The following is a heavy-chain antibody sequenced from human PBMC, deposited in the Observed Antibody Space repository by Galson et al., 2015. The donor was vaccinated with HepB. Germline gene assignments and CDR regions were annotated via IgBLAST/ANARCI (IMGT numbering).Heavy chain of an antibody. V-gene: IGHV5-10-1*01. Sequence: QSGAEVKKPGESLRISCKGSGYNFTSYWISWVRQMPGKGLEWMGRIDPSDSYTNYSPSFQGHVTISADKSISTAYLQWSSLKASDPAMYYWARQYSSSSLLPGEFDYWGQGTLVTVSS. D-gene: IGHD6-6*01. CDR1: GYNFTSYW. CDR3: ARQYSSSSLLPGEFDY. CDR2: IDPSDSYT. J-gene: IGHJ4*02.